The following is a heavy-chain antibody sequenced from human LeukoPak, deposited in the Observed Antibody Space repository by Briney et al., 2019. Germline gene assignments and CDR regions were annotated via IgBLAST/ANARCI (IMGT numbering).Heavy chain of an antibody. J-gene: IGHJ3*02. CDR1: GYSISSSNW. D-gene: IGHD3-22*01. Sequence: PSETLSLTCAVSGYSISSSNWWGWIRQPPGKGLEWIGYIYYSGSTYYNPSLKSRVTMSVDTSKNQFSLKLSSVTAADTAVYYCAREYYYDSSGYYHRRAFDIWGQGTMVTVSS. CDR2: IYYSGST. CDR3: AREYYYDSSGYYHRRAFDI. V-gene: IGHV4-28*03.